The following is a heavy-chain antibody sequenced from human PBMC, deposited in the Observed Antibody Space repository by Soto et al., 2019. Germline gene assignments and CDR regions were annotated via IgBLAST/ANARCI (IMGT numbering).Heavy chain of an antibody. V-gene: IGHV3-23*01. Sequence: QMLESGGGLVQPGGSLRLSCADSAFTFNMSAMSWVRQAPGKGLEWVSGISGSGGSTYYTDSVKGRFTISRDYSKTTVFLQMNSLRAEDTAVYFCAKDNGNYGSGSFSHWGQGTLVTVSS. D-gene: IGHD3-10*01. CDR2: ISGSGGST. CDR3: AKDNGNYGSGSFSH. J-gene: IGHJ4*02. CDR1: AFTFNMSA.